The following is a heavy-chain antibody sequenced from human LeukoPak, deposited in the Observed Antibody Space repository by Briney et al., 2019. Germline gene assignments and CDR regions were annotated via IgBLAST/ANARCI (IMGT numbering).Heavy chain of an antibody. CDR1: GYIFSSYG. V-gene: IGHV1-18*01. D-gene: IGHD1-26*01. CDR3: ALYYSGRYGYFKH. CDR2: ISAYNGNT. J-gene: IGHJ1*01. Sequence: ASVKVSCKASGYIFSSYGISWVRQAPGQGLGWMGWISAYNGNTNYAQKPQGRVTMTTDTSTSTAYMELRSLRSDDTAVYYCALYYSGRYGYFKHWGQGTLVTVSS.